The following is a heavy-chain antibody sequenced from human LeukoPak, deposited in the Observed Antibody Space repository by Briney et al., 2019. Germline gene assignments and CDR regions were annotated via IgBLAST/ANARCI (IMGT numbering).Heavy chain of an antibody. CDR2: ITSSSTYT. Sequence: PGGSLRLSCAASGFSFSSYNMNWVRQTPGKGLEWVSSITSSSTYTFYADSVKGRFTISRDNARNSLYLQMNSLRAEDTAVYYCARDVRGGSGSYYYYYYMDVWGKGTTVTISS. CDR3: ARDVRGGSGSYYYYYYMDV. V-gene: IGHV3-21*01. D-gene: IGHD3-10*01. J-gene: IGHJ6*03. CDR1: GFSFSSYN.